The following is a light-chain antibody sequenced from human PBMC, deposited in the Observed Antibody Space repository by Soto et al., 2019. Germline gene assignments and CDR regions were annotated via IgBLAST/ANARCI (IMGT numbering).Light chain of an antibody. J-gene: IGLJ1*01. V-gene: IGLV1-51*02. Sequence: QSVLTQPPSVSAAPGQKVTISCSGSNSNIGNTYVSWYQQLPGTAPKLLIYENNKRPSGIPDRFSGSKSGTSATLGITGLQTGDEADYYCGAWDSGLSGYVFGTETKLTVL. CDR2: ENN. CDR3: GAWDSGLSGYV. CDR1: NSNIGNTY.